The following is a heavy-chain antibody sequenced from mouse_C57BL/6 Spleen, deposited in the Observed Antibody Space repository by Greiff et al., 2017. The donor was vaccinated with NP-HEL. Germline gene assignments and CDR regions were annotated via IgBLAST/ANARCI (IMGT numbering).Heavy chain of an antibody. V-gene: IGHV6-3*01. CDR1: GFTFSNYW. J-gene: IGHJ3*01. CDR3: TDSNLFAY. D-gene: IGHD2-5*01. CDR2: IRLKSDNYAT. Sequence: EVQLVESGGGLVQPGGSMKLSCVASGFTFSNYWMNWVRQSPETGLEWVAQIRLKSDNYATHYVESVKGRFTISRDDSKSSVYLQMNNLRAEDTGIYYCTDSNLFAYWGQGTLVTVSA.